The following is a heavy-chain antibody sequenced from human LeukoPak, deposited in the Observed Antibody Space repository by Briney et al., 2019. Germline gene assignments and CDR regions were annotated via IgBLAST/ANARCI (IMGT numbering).Heavy chain of an antibody. Sequence: GGSLRLSCAASGFTFSDYYMSWIRQAPGKGLEWISYISSSGSTIYYADPVKGRFTISRDNAKNSLYLQMNSLRAEDTAVYYCARDPPGSSGWYGSYYYYMDVWGKGTTVTVSS. CDR1: GFTFSDYY. J-gene: IGHJ6*03. D-gene: IGHD6-19*01. V-gene: IGHV3-11*04. CDR2: ISSSGSTI. CDR3: ARDPPGSSGWYGSYYYYMDV.